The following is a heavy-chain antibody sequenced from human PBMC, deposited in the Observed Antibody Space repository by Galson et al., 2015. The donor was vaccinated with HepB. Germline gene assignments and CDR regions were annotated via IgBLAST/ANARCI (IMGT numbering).Heavy chain of an antibody. CDR3: PKDLESREGYNDY. J-gene: IGHJ4*02. Sequence: SLRLSCAASGFTFSSYAMSWVRQAPGKGLEWVSAISGSGGGASYADSVKGRFTISRDNSKNTLYLQMNSLRAEDTAVYYCPKDLESREGYNDYWGQGTLVTVSS. CDR2: ISGSGGGA. D-gene: IGHD5-24*01. V-gene: IGHV3-23*01. CDR1: GFTFSSYA.